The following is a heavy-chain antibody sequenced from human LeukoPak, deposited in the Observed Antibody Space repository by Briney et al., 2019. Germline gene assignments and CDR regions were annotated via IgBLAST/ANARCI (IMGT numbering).Heavy chain of an antibody. V-gene: IGHV3-48*03. CDR1: GFTFCSYE. D-gene: IGHD2-2*01. Sequence: GGSLRLSCAASGFTFCSYEVNWVPQAPGKRLEWVSYISSCGSTIYYADSVKGRFTISRDKDKMSPYLQLESLRAQGRAVDYCARESSRSHDYWGQGTLVTVSS. CDR2: ISSCGSTI. J-gene: IGHJ4*02. CDR3: ARESSRSHDY.